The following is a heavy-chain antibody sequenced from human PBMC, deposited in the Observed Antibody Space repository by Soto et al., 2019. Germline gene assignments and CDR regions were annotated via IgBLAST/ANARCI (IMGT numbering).Heavy chain of an antibody. CDR1: GGSISSGGYY. CDR3: ARELRGFDY. CDR2: IYYSGST. Sequence: SETLSLTCTVSGGSISSGGYYWSWIRQHPGKGLEWIGYIYYSGSTYYNPSLKGRLTISVDTSKNQFSLKLSSVTAADTAVYYCARELRGFDYWGQGNLVTVSS. V-gene: IGHV4-31*03. J-gene: IGHJ4*02.